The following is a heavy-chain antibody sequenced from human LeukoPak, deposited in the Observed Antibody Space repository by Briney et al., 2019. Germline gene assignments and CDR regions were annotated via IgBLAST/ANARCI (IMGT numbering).Heavy chain of an antibody. J-gene: IGHJ4*02. V-gene: IGHV3-7*03. CDR2: IKQDGGEK. Sequence: GGSLRLSCVDSGFTFSKYWMSWVRQAPGKGLEWVANIKQDGGEKYYVDSVKGRFTISRDNAKNSLYLQMNSLRVEDTAVYYCARDGRPLDYWGQGTLVTVSS. CDR1: GFTFSKYW. CDR3: ARDGRPLDY.